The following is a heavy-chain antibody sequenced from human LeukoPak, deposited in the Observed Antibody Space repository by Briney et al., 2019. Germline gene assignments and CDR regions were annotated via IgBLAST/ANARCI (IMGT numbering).Heavy chain of an antibody. Sequence: PGGSLRLSCAASGFTFSSYSMNWVRQALGKGLEWVSSISSSSSYIYYADSVKGRFTISRDNAKNSLYLQMNSLRAEDTAVYYCASTSSSSFGFDYWGQGTLVTVSS. J-gene: IGHJ4*02. CDR3: ASTSSSSFGFDY. V-gene: IGHV3-21*01. CDR2: ISSSSSYI. D-gene: IGHD6-6*01. CDR1: GFTFSSYS.